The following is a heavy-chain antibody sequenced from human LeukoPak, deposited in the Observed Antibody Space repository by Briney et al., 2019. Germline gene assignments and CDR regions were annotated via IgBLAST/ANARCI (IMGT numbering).Heavy chain of an antibody. CDR1: GFTFSTYW. CDR3: AKADEVAAATIGPAGY. CDR2: INADGSTI. J-gene: IGHJ4*02. Sequence: GGSLRLSCAASGFTFSTYWMHWVRQGPGKGLVWVSRINADGSTITYADSVKGRFTISRDNSKNTLYLQMNSLRAEDTAIYYCAKADEVAAATIGPAGYWGQGTLVTVSS. V-gene: IGHV3-74*01. D-gene: IGHD2-2*01.